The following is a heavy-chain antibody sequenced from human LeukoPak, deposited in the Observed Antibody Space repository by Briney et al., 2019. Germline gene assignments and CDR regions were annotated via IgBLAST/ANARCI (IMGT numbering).Heavy chain of an antibody. J-gene: IGHJ3*02. D-gene: IGHD5-18*01. V-gene: IGHV1-69*13. Sequence: GASVKVSCKASVGTFSSYAISWVRQAPGQGLEWMGGIIPIFGTANYAQKFQGRVTITADESTSTAYMELSSLRSEDTAVYYCATYVDTAMVVDAFDIWGQGTMVTVSS. CDR1: VGTFSSYA. CDR2: IIPIFGTA. CDR3: ATYVDTAMVVDAFDI.